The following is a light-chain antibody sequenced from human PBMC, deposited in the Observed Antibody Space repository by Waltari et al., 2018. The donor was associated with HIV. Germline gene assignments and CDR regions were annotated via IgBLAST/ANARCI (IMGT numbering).Light chain of an antibody. V-gene: IGLV3-25*03. Sequence: SYDLTQPPSVSVSPGQTARITCSGDALPKQYAFWYQQKPGQAPVLVIYKDSERPSGITERCSGSSSGTTGTLTISGVQAEDEADDYCQSPDSGTYVVFGGGTKLTVL. J-gene: IGLJ2*01. CDR3: QSPDSGTYVV. CDR2: KDS. CDR1: ALPKQY.